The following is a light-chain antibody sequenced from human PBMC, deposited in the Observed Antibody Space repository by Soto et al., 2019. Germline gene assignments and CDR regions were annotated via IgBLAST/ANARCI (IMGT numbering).Light chain of an antibody. CDR3: QQYNNGPLT. Sequence: EIVLTQSPATLSVSPGDRATLSCRASQSVSNDLTWFQQKPCQAPRLLIYDASTRATGIPARFSGSGSGTEFTLTISSLQSEDFAIYYCQQYNNGPLTFGGGTKVEIK. J-gene: IGKJ4*01. CDR2: DAS. V-gene: IGKV3-15*01. CDR1: QSVSND.